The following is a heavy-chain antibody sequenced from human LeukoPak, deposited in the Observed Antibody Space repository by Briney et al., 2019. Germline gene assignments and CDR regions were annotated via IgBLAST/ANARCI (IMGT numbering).Heavy chain of an antibody. Sequence: MTSETLSLTCTVSGVSVSNADYYWSWIRHPPGKTLEWIGYINHTGSNNYKYSLKSRVTISLDTSKNRFSLRLTSMTAADTAVYYCARANGDLDYWGQGTLVTVSS. CDR2: INHTGSN. D-gene: IGHD4-17*01. CDR3: ARANGDLDY. CDR1: GVSVSNADYY. J-gene: IGHJ4*02. V-gene: IGHV4-61*08.